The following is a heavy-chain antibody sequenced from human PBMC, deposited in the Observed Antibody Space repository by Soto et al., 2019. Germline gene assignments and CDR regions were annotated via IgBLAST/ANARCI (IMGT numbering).Heavy chain of an antibody. CDR2: IYSGGST. J-gene: IGHJ6*02. CDR1: GFTVSSNY. Sequence: EVQLVESGGGLVQPGGSLRLSCAASGFTVSSNYMSWVRQAPGKGLEWVSVIYSGGSTYYADSVKGRFTISRDNSKNTXYXLMNSLRAEDTAVYYCARSEGYCSGGSCLNYYGMDVWGQGTTVTVSS. CDR3: ARSEGYCSGGSCLNYYGMDV. V-gene: IGHV3-66*01. D-gene: IGHD2-15*01.